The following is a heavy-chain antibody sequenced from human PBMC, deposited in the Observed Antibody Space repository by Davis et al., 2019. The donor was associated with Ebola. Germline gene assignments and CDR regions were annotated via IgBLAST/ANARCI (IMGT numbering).Heavy chain of an antibody. J-gene: IGHJ4*02. CDR1: GGSFSGYY. CDR3: ARVRYYGSGSPIDY. Sequence: MPSETLSLTCAVYGGSFSGYYWSWIRQPPGKGLEWIGEINHSGSTNYNPSLKSRVTISVDTSKNQFSLKLSSVTAADTAVYYCARVRYYGSGSPIDYWGQGILVTVSS. CDR2: INHSGST. V-gene: IGHV4-34*01. D-gene: IGHD3-10*01.